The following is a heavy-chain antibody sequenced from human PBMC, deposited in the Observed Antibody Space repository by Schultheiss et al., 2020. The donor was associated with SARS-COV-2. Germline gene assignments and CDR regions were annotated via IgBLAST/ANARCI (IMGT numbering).Heavy chain of an antibody. CDR1: GASVSSGTYS. CDR2: IYYTGST. D-gene: IGHD6-19*01. J-gene: IGHJ4*02. V-gene: IGHV4-61*01. CDR3: ARGLFGSGWYFSLIYYFDY. Sequence: SETLSLTCIVSGASVSSGTYSWSWIRQPPGKGLEWLGYIYYTGSTNYNPSLKSRVTISVDTSKNQFSLKLSSVTAADTAVYYCARGLFGSGWYFSLIYYFDYWGQGTLVTVSS.